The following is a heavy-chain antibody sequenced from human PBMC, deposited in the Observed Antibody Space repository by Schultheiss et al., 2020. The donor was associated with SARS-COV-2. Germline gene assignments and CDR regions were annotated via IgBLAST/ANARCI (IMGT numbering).Heavy chain of an antibody. D-gene: IGHD2-2*01. CDR3: ARGGLVVPDNAFDI. Sequence: SETLSLTCAVYGGSFSGYYWSWIRQPPGKGLEWIGYIYSSGSTNYNPSLKSRVTISVDTSKKQFSLKVSSVTAADTAVYYCARGGLVVPDNAFDIWGRGTMVTVSS. CDR1: GGSFSGYY. J-gene: IGHJ3*02. V-gene: IGHV4-59*01. CDR2: IYSSGST.